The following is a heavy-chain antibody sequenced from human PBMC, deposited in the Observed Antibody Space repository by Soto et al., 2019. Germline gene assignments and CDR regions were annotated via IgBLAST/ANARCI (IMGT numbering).Heavy chain of an antibody. Sequence: EVQLLESGGGLVQPGGSLRLSCAASGFSFSSYDMSWVRQAPGKGLEWVSAISGGGDRTYYADSVKGRFTISRDNSKNTLYLQMKSLRVEDTAVYYCANRDTSMITRYYYGMDVWGQGTTVTVSS. D-gene: IGHD5-18*01. J-gene: IGHJ6*02. CDR3: ANRDTSMITRYYYGMDV. CDR1: GFSFSSYD. V-gene: IGHV3-23*01. CDR2: ISGGGDRT.